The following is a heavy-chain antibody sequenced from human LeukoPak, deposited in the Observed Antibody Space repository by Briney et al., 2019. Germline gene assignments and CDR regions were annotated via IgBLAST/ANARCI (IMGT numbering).Heavy chain of an antibody. Sequence: PGGSLRLSRAASGFTFASYSMNWVRQAPGKGLEWVSSISGDSTYIYNAGSVKGRFTISRDNAQASPYLQMISLRADDTAVYYCARVSGRLERQSDLDYWGQGTLVIVSS. CDR3: ARVSGRLERQSDLDY. CDR2: ISGDSTYI. CDR1: GFTFASYS. D-gene: IGHD1-1*01. J-gene: IGHJ4*02. V-gene: IGHV3-21*01.